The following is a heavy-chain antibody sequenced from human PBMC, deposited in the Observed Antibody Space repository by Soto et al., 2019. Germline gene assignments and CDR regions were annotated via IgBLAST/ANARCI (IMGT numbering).Heavy chain of an antibody. J-gene: IGHJ3*02. CDR2: VSGGNGNT. CDR1: GYTFTSFA. CDR3: ARGWGRGYETTGLDAFDI. V-gene: IGHV1-3*01. Sequence: QVQLVQSGAEVKKPGASVKVSCKASGYTFTSFAMQWVRQAPGQRLEWMGWVSGGNGNTKYSQKFQGRVTITRDTSASTAYVELSGLRYEDTAVYYCARGWGRGYETTGLDAFDIWGQGTVVTVSS. D-gene: IGHD2-8*02.